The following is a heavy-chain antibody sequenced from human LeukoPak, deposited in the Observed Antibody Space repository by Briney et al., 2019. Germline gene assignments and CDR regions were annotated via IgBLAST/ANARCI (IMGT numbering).Heavy chain of an antibody. Sequence: ASVKVSCKASGYTFTSYGISWVRQAPGQGLEWMGWINANNSNTNYAQKLQGRVTMTTDTSTSTAYMELRSLRSDDTAVYFCARDGRARLWSGFTRHWFDPWGQGTLVTVAS. D-gene: IGHD3-10*01. CDR2: INANNSNT. CDR1: GYTFTSYG. CDR3: ARDGRARLWSGFTRHWFDP. V-gene: IGHV1-18*01. J-gene: IGHJ5*02.